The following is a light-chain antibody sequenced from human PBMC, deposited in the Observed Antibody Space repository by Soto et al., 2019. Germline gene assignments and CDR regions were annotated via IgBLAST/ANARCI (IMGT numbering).Light chain of an antibody. V-gene: IGKV3-11*01. Sequence: EIVLTQFPATLSLSPGERATLSCRASQSVISHLAWYQQKPGQAPRLLMYDTSNRATGIPARFSGSGSETDFTLTISSLEPEDFAVYYCQQYNNWPFTFGPGTKVDIK. CDR2: DTS. J-gene: IGKJ3*01. CDR1: QSVISH. CDR3: QQYNNWPFT.